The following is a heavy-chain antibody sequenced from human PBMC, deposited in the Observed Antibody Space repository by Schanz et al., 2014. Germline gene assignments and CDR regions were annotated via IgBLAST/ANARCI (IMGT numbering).Heavy chain of an antibody. Sequence: QVQLVQSGAEVKKPGASVKVSCKASGYTFTSYGISWVRQAPGQGPEWMGWISDYNADTNYAQKLQGRVTMTTDTSTSTAYMELRSLRSDDTAVYYCARDNLVSSSWYNYYGMDVWGQGTTVVVSS. CDR1: GYTFTSYG. V-gene: IGHV1-18*04. J-gene: IGHJ6*02. D-gene: IGHD6-13*01. CDR3: ARDNLVSSSWYNYYGMDV. CDR2: ISDYNADT.